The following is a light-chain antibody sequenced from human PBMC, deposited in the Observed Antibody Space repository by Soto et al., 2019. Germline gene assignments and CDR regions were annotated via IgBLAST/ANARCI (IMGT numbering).Light chain of an antibody. CDR1: QDISNH. J-gene: IGKJ3*01. V-gene: IGKV1-33*01. Sequence: DIQMTQSPSSLSSSVGERVTITCQASQDISNHLNWYQQKPGKAPTLLIYDASNLETGVPSRFSGSGSGTDFTFTIRSLQPEDIATYYCQQYDNLPRTFGPGTKVDIK. CDR2: DAS. CDR3: QQYDNLPRT.